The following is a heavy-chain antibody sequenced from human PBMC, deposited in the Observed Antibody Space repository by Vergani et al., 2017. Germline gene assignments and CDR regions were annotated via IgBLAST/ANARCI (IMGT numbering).Heavy chain of an antibody. CDR1: FDSIRNLY. D-gene: IGHD6-19*01. Sequence: QVQPQESGPGLVKSSETLSLTCSVSFDSIRNLYCNWIRQPPGKGLEWIGSIHYSENTNYNPSLKTRVTISVDTSKNQFSLTLTSVTAADTAVYYCSSDTHSGQRADRWGQGILVTVTS. J-gene: IGHJ5*02. V-gene: IGHV4-59*11. CDR3: SSDTHSGQRADR. CDR2: IHYSENT.